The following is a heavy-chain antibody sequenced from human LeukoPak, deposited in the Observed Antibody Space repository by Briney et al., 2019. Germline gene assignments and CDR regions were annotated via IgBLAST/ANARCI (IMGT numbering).Heavy chain of an antibody. CDR1: GGSISSYY. V-gene: IGHV4-59*08. D-gene: IGHD6-19*01. J-gene: IGHJ4*02. CDR2: IYYSGST. Sequence: SETLSLTCTVSGGSISSYYWSWIRQPPGKGLEWIGYIYYSGSTNYNPSLKSRVTISVDTSKNQFSLKLSSVTAADTAVYYCGRSGFYLIAVHWGQGTLVTVSS. CDR3: GRSGFYLIAVH.